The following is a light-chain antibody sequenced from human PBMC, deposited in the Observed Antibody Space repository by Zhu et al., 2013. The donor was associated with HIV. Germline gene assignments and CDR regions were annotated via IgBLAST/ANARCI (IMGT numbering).Light chain of an antibody. V-gene: IGLV2-14*01. CDR3: SSYAGSTTLL. CDR1: SSDIGGFNY. Sequence: QSALTQPASVSGSPGQSITISCTGTSSDIGGFNYVSWYQHHPGKAPKLMFYEVSNRPSGVSNRFSVSKSGNTASLTISGLQAEDEADYYCSSYAGSTTLLFGGGTKVTVL. CDR2: EVS. J-gene: IGLJ3*02.